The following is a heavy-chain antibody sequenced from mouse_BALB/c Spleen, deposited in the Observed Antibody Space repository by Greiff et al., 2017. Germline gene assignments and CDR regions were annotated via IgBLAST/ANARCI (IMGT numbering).Heavy chain of an antibody. CDR2: ISDGGSYT. CDR3: ARTSYWYFDV. Sequence: EVKLMESGGGLVKPGGSLKLSCAASGFTFSDYYMYWVRQTPEKRLEWVATISDGGSYTYYPDSVKGRFTISRDNAKNNLYLQMSSLKSEDTAMYYCARTSYWYFDVWGAGTTVTVSS. J-gene: IGHJ1*01. D-gene: IGHD2-10*02. CDR1: GFTFSDYY. V-gene: IGHV5-4*02.